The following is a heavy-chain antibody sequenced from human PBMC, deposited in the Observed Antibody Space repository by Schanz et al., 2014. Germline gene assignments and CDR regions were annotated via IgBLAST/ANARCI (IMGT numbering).Heavy chain of an antibody. Sequence: EVHLEESGGGLVQPGGSQRLSCAVSGFTFSNCDMTWVRQAPGKGLEWVAIIDGRGITTFYADSVKGRFTISRDNAKNTVYLQMNSLRDDDTAVYYCAKRIHCSGSHPFDYWGQGTLVTVSS. CDR2: IDGRGITT. D-gene: IGHD3-10*02. J-gene: IGHJ4*02. V-gene: IGHV3-23*04. CDR1: GFTFSNCD. CDR3: AKRIHCSGSHPFDY.